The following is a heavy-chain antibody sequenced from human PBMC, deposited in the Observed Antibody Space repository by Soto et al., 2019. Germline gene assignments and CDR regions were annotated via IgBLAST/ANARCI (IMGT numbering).Heavy chain of an antibody. CDR2: ISAYNGNT. Sequence: ASAEVGRTASGDRVYISGIAVVRQAPGQGLEWMGWISAYNGNTNYAQKLQGRVTMTTDTSTITAHMELRSLRSDDTAVYYCARQPVVGTAFFDYWGQGTLVTVSS. CDR3: ARQPVVGTAFFDY. V-gene: IGHV1-18*01. D-gene: IGHD6-19*01. CDR1: GDRVYISG. J-gene: IGHJ4*02.